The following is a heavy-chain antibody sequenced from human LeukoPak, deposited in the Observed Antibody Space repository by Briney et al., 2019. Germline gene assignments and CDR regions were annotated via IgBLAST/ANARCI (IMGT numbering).Heavy chain of an antibody. Sequence: GRSLRLSCAASGFTLSSYGMHWVRQAPGKGLEWVAVIWYDGSNKYYADSVKGRFTISRDNSKNTLYLQMNSLRAEDTAVYYCARAVATITSAFDYWGQGTLVTVSS. CDR1: GFTLSSYG. V-gene: IGHV3-33*01. J-gene: IGHJ4*02. D-gene: IGHD5-12*01. CDR3: ARAVATITSAFDY. CDR2: IWYDGSNK.